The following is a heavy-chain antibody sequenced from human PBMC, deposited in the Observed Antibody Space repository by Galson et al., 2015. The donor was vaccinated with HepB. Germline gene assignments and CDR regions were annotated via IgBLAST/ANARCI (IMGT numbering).Heavy chain of an antibody. Sequence: SLRLSCAASGFTFSSYSMHWVRQAPRKGLEWISFIDSDSSTTHYADSVKGRFTISRDNAKNSLYLQMTSLRDEDTAVFYCARGIGSGSYLFHFWGQGTQVTVSP. CDR3: ARGIGSGSYLFHF. V-gene: IGHV3-48*02. J-gene: IGHJ4*02. CDR1: GFTFSSYS. D-gene: IGHD1-26*01. CDR2: IDSDSSTT.